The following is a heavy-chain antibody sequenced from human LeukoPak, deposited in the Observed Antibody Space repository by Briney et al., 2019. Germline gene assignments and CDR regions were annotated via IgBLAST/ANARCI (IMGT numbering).Heavy chain of an antibody. J-gene: IGHJ6*03. CDR2: ISSTSSYI. CDR1: GFTFSIYA. Sequence: GGSLRLSRAASGFTFSIYAMSWVRQAPGKGLEWVSSISSTSSYIYYADSVKGRFTISTDNAKNSLYLQMSSLRAEDTAVYYCARGSGGQQLIRGYYYMDVWGKGTTVTVSS. D-gene: IGHD6-6*01. CDR3: ARGSGGQQLIRGYYYMDV. V-gene: IGHV3-21*01.